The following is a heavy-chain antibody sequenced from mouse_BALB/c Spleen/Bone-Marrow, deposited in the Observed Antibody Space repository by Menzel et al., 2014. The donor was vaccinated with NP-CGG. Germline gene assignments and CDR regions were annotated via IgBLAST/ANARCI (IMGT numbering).Heavy chain of an antibody. CDR1: GYTFTGYW. CDR3: AYGSSFGFAY. Sequence: SGAELVRPGASVKLSCRTSGYTFTGYWMNWVKQRPEQGLEWTGRIDPYDSETHYNQKFKVKAILTVDKSSSTAYMQLSSLTSEDSAVYYCAYGSSFGFAYWGQGTLVTVSA. D-gene: IGHD1-1*01. CDR2: IDPYDSET. V-gene: IGHV1-74*04. J-gene: IGHJ3*01.